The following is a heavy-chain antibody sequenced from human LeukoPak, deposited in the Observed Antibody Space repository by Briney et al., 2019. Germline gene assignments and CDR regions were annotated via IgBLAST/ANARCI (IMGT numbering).Heavy chain of an antibody. J-gene: IGHJ5*02. CDR1: GYSFSSGYY. CDR3: ARSITIFGVVMNWFDP. Sequence: PSETLSLTCTVSGYSFSSGYYWGCIRPPPGKGLAWSGSIYHSGSTYYNPSLKSRVTISVDTSKNQFSLKLSSVTAADTAVYYCARSITIFGVVMNWFDPWGQGNLVTVSS. CDR2: IYHSGST. V-gene: IGHV4-38-2*02. D-gene: IGHD3-3*01.